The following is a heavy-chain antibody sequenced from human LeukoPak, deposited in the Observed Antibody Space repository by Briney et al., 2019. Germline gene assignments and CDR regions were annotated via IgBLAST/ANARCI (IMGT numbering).Heavy chain of an antibody. Sequence: ASVKVSCKASGYTFTGYYIHWVRQAPGQGLEWMGWINPNSGGTNYAQKFQGRVTMTRDTSISTAYMELSRLRSDDTAVYYCARGSISGGYYGSGSYLNDAFDIWGQGTMVTVSS. CDR3: ARGSISGGYYGSGSYLNDAFDI. V-gene: IGHV1-2*02. CDR1: GYTFTGYY. CDR2: INPNSGGT. J-gene: IGHJ3*02. D-gene: IGHD3-10*01.